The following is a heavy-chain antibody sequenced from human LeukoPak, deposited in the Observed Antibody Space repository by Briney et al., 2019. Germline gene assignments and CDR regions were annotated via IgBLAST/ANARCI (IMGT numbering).Heavy chain of an antibody. J-gene: IGHJ4*02. Sequence: GGSLRLSCAASGFTFSSYSMNWVRQAPGKGLEWVSYISSSSSTIYYADSVKGRFTISRDNAKNSLYLQMNSLRAEDTAVYYCARDTPVYYYGSGAPVDYWGQGTLVTVSS. CDR2: ISSSSSTI. D-gene: IGHD3-10*01. CDR1: GFTFSSYS. CDR3: ARDTPVYYYGSGAPVDY. V-gene: IGHV3-48*04.